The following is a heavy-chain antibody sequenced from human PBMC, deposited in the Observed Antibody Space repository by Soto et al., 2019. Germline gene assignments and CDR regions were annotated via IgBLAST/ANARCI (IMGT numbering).Heavy chain of an antibody. J-gene: IGHJ4*02. V-gene: IGHV4-59*01. CDR2: IYYSGST. CDR1: GGSISSYY. CDR3: ASGTIPQRNGGFDY. D-gene: IGHD1-1*01. Sequence: PSETLSLTCTVSGGSISSYYWSWIRQPPGKGLEWIGYIYYSGSTNYNPSLKSRVTISVDTSKNQFSLKLSSVTAADTAVYYCASGTIPQRNGGFDYWGQGTLVTVSS.